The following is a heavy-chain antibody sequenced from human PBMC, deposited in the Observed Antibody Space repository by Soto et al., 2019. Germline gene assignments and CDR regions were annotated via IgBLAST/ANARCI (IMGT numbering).Heavy chain of an antibody. CDR3: AKGLGDYYYMDV. J-gene: IGHJ6*03. CDR2: ISDSGGST. Sequence: EVQLLESGGGLVQPGGSLRLSCAASGFTFSSYTMSWVRQAPGKGLEWVSAISDSGGSTYYADSVKGRFTISRDNSKHTLFLQVNSLRAEDTAVYYCAKGLGDYYYMDVWGKVTTVTVSS. V-gene: IGHV3-23*01. CDR1: GFTFSSYT.